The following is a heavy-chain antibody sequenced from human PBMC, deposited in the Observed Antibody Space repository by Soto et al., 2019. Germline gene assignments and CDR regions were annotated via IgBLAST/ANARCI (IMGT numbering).Heavy chain of an antibody. CDR1: GYTFTRYA. CDR2: INAGNGNT. J-gene: IGHJ4*02. V-gene: IGHV1-3*05. Sequence: QVQLVQSGDEEKKPGASVKDSCKASGYTFTRYAMHWLRQAPGQRLEWMGWINAGNGNTKYSQKFQGRVTITRDTSASTAYMELSSLRSEDTAVYYCARSIVVVTALDYWGQGTLVTVSS. D-gene: IGHD2-21*02. CDR3: ARSIVVVTALDY.